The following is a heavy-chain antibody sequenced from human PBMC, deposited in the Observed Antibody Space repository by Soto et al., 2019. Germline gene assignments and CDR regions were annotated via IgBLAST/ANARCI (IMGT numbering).Heavy chain of an antibody. V-gene: IGHV3-30-3*01. Sequence: QVQLVESGGGVVQPGRSLRLSCAASGFTFSSYAMHWVRQAPGKGLEWVAVISYDGSNKYYADSVKGRFTISRDNSKNTLYLQMNSLRAEDTAVYYCARDAYYDSSGANDYWGQGTLVTVSS. CDR1: GFTFSSYA. D-gene: IGHD3-22*01. J-gene: IGHJ4*02. CDR3: ARDAYYDSSGANDY. CDR2: ISYDGSNK.